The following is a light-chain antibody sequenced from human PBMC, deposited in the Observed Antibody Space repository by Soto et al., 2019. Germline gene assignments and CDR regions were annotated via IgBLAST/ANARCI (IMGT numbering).Light chain of an antibody. CDR3: SSYTSSSTLVV. CDR1: SSDVGGYNY. J-gene: IGLJ2*01. Sequence: SALTQPASVSGSPGPSITISCTGTSSDVGGYNYVSWYQQHPGKAPKLMIYDVSNRPSGVSNRFSGSKSGNTASLTISGLQAEDEADYYCSSYTSSSTLVVFGGGTQLTVL. CDR2: DVS. V-gene: IGLV2-14*01.